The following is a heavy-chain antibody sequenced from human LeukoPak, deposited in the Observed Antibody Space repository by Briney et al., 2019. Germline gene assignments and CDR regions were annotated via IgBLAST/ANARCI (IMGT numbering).Heavy chain of an antibody. CDR1: GFTFTSSA. CDR3: AADFTPSAPYPIVGARVFDY. D-gene: IGHD1-26*01. Sequence: SVKVSCKASGFTFTSSAVQWVRQARGQRLEWIGWIVVGSGNTNYAQKFQERVTITRDMSTSTAYMELSSLRSEDTAVYYCAADFTPSAPYPIVGARVFDYWGQGTLVTVSS. J-gene: IGHJ4*02. V-gene: IGHV1-58*01. CDR2: IVVGSGNT.